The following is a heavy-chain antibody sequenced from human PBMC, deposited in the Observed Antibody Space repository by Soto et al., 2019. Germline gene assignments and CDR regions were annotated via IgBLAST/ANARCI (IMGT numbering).Heavy chain of an antibody. CDR3: ARTFGGDCSRHGCPSRYRQFEQ. CDR2: IKQDGSEK. CDR1: GFTFSMRW. Sequence: EVQLVESGGGLVQPGGSLRLSCAASGFTFSMRWMTWVRQAPGKGLEWVAHIKQDGSEKDYVDSVKGRFTISRDNAKNSLYLQMNSLRVEDTALYYCARTFGGDCSRHGCPSRYRQFEQWGQGTLVTVSS. D-gene: IGHD2-21*02. J-gene: IGHJ4*02. V-gene: IGHV3-7*05.